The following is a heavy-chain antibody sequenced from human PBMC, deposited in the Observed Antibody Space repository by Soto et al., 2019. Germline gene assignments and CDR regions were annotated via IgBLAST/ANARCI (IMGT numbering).Heavy chain of an antibody. CDR1: GFTFSNAW. J-gene: IGHJ4*02. D-gene: IGHD3-3*01. CDR3: TTGLHKYYDFWSGYYTGYYFDY. Sequence: GGSLRLSCAASGFTFSNAWMSWVRQAPGKGLEWVGRIKSKTDGGRTGYAAPVKGRFTISRDDLKNTLYLQMNSLKTDDTAVYYCTTGLHKYYDFWSGYYTGYYFDYWGQGTLVTVSS. CDR2: IKSKTDGGRT. V-gene: IGHV3-15*01.